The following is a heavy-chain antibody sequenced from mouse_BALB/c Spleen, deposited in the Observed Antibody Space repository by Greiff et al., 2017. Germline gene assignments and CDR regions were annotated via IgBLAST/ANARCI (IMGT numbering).Heavy chain of an antibody. V-gene: IGHV5-12-1*01. Sequence: EVQVVESGGGLVKPGGSLKLSCAASGFAFSSYDMSWVRQTPEKRLEWVAYISSGGGSTYYPDTVKGRFTISRDNAKNTLYLQMSSLKSEDTAMYYCARRGVYSWFAYWGQGTLVTVSA. D-gene: IGHD2-1*01. CDR2: ISSGGGST. CDR1: GFAFSSYD. J-gene: IGHJ3*01. CDR3: ARRGVYSWFAY.